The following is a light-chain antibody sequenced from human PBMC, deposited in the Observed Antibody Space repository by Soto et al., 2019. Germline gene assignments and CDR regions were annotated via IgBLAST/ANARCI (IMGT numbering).Light chain of an antibody. CDR2: DAS. CDR3: QQCYMGWT. J-gene: IGKJ1*01. CDR1: QSIGRF. Sequence: DIQMNQSPSTLSASMGDRVTITCRASQSIGRFLACYQHQPGKAPKLLIYDASTLESGVPSRFSGTGSGTEFTFSITSLQPEDFGTYYCQQCYMGWTFGQGTKVDIK. V-gene: IGKV1-5*01.